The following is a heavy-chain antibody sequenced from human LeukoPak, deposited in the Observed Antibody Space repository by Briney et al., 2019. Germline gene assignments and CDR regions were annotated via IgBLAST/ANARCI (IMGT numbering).Heavy chain of an antibody. CDR1: SGSFSGYY. D-gene: IGHD2-15*01. CDR2: FNHNWGA. V-gene: IGHV4-34*01. Sequence: PSETLSLTCAVYSGSFSGYYWTWFRQPPGKGLEWIGEFNHNWGAKYNPSLKSRVTISVDTSKNHLSLSLNSVTAADTAVYYCGRRVVIAATFDYWGQGTLVTVSS. CDR3: GRRVVIAATFDY. J-gene: IGHJ4*02.